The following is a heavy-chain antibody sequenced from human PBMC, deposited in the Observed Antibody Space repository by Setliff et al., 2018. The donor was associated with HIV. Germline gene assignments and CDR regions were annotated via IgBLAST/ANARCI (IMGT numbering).Heavy chain of an antibody. Sequence: SETLSLTCNVSSGSISYYYWSWVRQPPGRGLEWIGYVVHSGSTSYNPSLNSRVTMSVDTSRDQFSLKVRSVTAADTAVYYCARMRGRAVSSYYFDHWGQGRLVTVSS. J-gene: IGHJ4*02. D-gene: IGHD6-19*01. V-gene: IGHV4-59*01. CDR3: ARMRGRAVSSYYFDH. CDR2: VVHSGST. CDR1: SGSISYYY.